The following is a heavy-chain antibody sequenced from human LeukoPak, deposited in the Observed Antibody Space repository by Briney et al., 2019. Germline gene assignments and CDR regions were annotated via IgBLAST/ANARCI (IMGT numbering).Heavy chain of an antibody. CDR3: ARAAYDSSGYYIDY. V-gene: IGHV4-59*01. CDR2: IYYSGST. CDR1: GGSISSYY. J-gene: IGHJ4*02. D-gene: IGHD3-22*01. Sequence: PSETLSLTCTVSGGSISSYYWSWIRQPPGKGLEWIWYIYYSGSTNYNPSLKSRVTISVDTSKNQFSLKLSSVTAADTAVYYCARAAYDSSGYYIDYWGQGTLVTVSS.